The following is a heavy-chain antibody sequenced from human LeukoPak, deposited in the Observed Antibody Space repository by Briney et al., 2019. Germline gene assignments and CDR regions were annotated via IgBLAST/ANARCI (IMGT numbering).Heavy chain of an antibody. CDR1: GFTFDDYA. CDR3: AKDTTPMVRGVNLDY. J-gene: IGHJ4*02. Sequence: PGGSLRLSCAASGFTFDDYAMHWVRQAPGKGLEWVSGISWNSGTIGYADSVKGRFTISRDNAKNSLYLQMNSLRAEDTALYYCAKDTTPMVRGVNLDYWGQGTLVTVSS. CDR2: ISWNSGTI. V-gene: IGHV3-9*01. D-gene: IGHD3-10*01.